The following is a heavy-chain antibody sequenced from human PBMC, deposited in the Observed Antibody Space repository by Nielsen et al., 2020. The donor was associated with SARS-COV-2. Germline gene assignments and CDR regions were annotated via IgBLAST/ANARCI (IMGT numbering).Heavy chain of an antibody. Sequence: GESLKISCAASGFTFSSYAMHWVRQAPGKGLEWVSAISGSGGSTYYADSVKGRFTISRDNSKNTLYLQMNSLRAEDTAVYYCARTHSSSWYYFDYWGQGTLVTVSS. J-gene: IGHJ4*02. CDR2: ISGSGGST. CDR1: GFTFSSYA. V-gene: IGHV3-23*01. D-gene: IGHD6-13*01. CDR3: ARTHSSSWYYFDY.